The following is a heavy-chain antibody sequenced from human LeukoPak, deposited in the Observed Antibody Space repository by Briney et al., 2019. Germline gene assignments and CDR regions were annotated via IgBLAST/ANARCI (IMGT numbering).Heavy chain of an antibody. J-gene: IGHJ4*02. CDR3: ARVGDFSLEK. CDR1: GSSISSYY. D-gene: IGHD3-3*01. CDR2: IDDSGST. V-gene: IGHV4-59*01. Sequence: SETLSLTCFVSGSSISSYYWSWIRQPPEKGLEWIGYIDDSGSTNYNPSLTSRITISIDTSRNQFSLRLSSVTAADTAVYYCARVGDFSLEKWGRGTLVTVSS.